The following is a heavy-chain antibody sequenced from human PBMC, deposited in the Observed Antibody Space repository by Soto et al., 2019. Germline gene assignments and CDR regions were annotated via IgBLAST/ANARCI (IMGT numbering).Heavy chain of an antibody. D-gene: IGHD1-20*01. CDR3: ARRVITGTTGSFDY. V-gene: IGHV4-39*01. Sequence: QLQLQESGPRLVKPSETLSLTCTVSGGSISSSSYYWGWIRQPPGKGLEWIGSIYYSGSTYYNPSLKSRVTISVDTSKNQFSLKVSSVTAADTAVYYCARRVITGTTGSFDYWGQGTLVTVSS. CDR2: IYYSGST. J-gene: IGHJ4*02. CDR1: GGSISSSSYY.